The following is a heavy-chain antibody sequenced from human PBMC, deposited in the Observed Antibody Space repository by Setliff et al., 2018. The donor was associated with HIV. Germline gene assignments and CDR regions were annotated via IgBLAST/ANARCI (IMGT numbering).Heavy chain of an antibody. CDR3: AGGEVRSRYVSSRAPFYHYYYYMDV. CDR1: GGSFSDYY. J-gene: IGHJ6*03. V-gene: IGHV4-34*01. D-gene: IGHD6-13*01. Sequence: PSETLSLTCVVYGGSFSDYYWTWIRQPPEKRLEWIGKVNYSGSTDYNSSLRSRVTISVDTSKNQISLKLTSVTAADTAVYYCAGGEVRSRYVSSRAPFYHYYYYMDVWGKGTTVTVSS. CDR2: VNYSGST.